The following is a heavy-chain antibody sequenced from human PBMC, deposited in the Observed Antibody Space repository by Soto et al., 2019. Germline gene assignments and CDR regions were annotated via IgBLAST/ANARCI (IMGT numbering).Heavy chain of an antibody. V-gene: IGHV1-18*01. J-gene: IGHJ4*02. D-gene: IGHD2-2*01. CDR3: APAVYRLSTDY. Sequence: QVQLVQSGAEVKKPGASVKVSCKTFGYTFTTYGITWVRQAPGQGLEWMGWVSSYNGNTNYAQKFQGRVTMTTDTSRTIDYIVFRCLRADDSCVYFCAPAVYRLSTDYWGKGTMVTVSS. CDR1: GYTFTTYG. CDR2: VSSYNGNT.